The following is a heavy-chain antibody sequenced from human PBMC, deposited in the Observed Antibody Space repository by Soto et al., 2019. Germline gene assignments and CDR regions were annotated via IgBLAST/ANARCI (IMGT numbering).Heavy chain of an antibody. CDR2: ISGRGAYT. Sequence: EVQLLESGGGVVQPGESLRLSCAASGVTFSSYAMTWVRQAPGKGRELVSSISGRGAYTYFADSVKGRFTISRGNSKAILCPLTSSLRVEDTTIYLCANDLSSQQQGWFYPWGKATL. V-gene: IGHV3-23*01. CDR3: ANDLSSQQQGWFYP. CDR1: GVTFSSYA. J-gene: IGHJ5*02. D-gene: IGHD2-15*01.